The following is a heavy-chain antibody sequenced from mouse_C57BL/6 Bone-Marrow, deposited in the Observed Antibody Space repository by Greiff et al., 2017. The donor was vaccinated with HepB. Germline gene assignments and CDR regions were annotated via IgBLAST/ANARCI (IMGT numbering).Heavy chain of an antibody. V-gene: IGHV5-12*01. CDR3: ARQDDGYYWFAY. Sequence: EVQLQESGGGLVQPGGSLKLSCAASGFTFSDYYMYWVRQTPEKRLEWVAYTSNGGGSTYYPDTVKGRFTISRDNAKNTLYLQMSRLKSEDTAMYYCARQDDGYYWFAYWGQGTLVTVSA. J-gene: IGHJ3*01. D-gene: IGHD2-3*01. CDR1: GFTFSDYY. CDR2: TSNGGGST.